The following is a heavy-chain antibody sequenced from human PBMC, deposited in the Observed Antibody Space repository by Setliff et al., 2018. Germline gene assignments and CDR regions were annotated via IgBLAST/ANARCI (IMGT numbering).Heavy chain of an antibody. D-gene: IGHD3-10*01. Sequence: PSETLSLTCTVSGGSISSGDYYWTWIRQPPGKGLEWIGFIYYSGNTFYNPSLKSRLTISVDTSKNLFSLKLSSVTAADTAVYYCARQLYYYGTPGYFDYWGQGTLLTVSS. CDR3: ARQLYYYGTPGYFDY. J-gene: IGHJ4*02. CDR2: IYYSGNT. CDR1: GGSISSGDYY. V-gene: IGHV4-30-4*08.